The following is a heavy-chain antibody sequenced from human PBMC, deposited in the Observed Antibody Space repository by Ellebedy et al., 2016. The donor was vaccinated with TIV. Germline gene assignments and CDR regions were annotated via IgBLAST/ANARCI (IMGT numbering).Heavy chain of an antibody. CDR3: AIYSSRDATKTIDV. V-gene: IGHV1-69*13. CDR1: EGTFSTYS. D-gene: IGHD6-13*01. J-gene: IGHJ6*02. CDR2: IIPIFGTP. Sequence: AASVKVSCKASEGTFSTYSIHWVRQAPGQGLEWMGGIIPIFGTPNYAQKFQGRVTITADESTSTAYMELSSLRSEDTAVFYCAIYSSRDATKTIDVWGQGTTVTVSS.